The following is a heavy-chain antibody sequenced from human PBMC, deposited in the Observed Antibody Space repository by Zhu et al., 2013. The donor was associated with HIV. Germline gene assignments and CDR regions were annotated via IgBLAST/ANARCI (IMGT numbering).Heavy chain of an antibody. CDR3: ARDLKRGLRLRPHDAFDI. CDR1: GFTFSSYS. Sequence: EVQLVESGGGLVQPGGSLRLSCAASGFTFSSYSMNWVRQAPGKGLEWVSYISSSSSTIYYADSVKGRFTISRDNAKNSLYLQMNSLRAEDTAVYYCARDLKRGLRLRPHDAFDIWGQGTMVTVSS. V-gene: IGHV3-48*04. J-gene: IGHJ3*02. CDR2: ISSSSSTI. D-gene: IGHD5-12*01.